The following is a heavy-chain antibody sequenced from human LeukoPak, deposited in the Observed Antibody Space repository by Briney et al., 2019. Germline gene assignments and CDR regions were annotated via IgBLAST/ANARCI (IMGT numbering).Heavy chain of an antibody. V-gene: IGHV3-23*01. CDR3: ARDRSRGSSSGRVDY. CDR2: ISGSGGST. Sequence: GGSLRLSCAASGFTFSSYAMSWVRQAPGKGLEWVSAISGSGGSTYYADSVKGRFTISRDNSKNTLYLQMNSLRAEDTAVYYCARDRSRGSSSGRVDYWGQGTLVTVSS. CDR1: GFTFSSYA. J-gene: IGHJ4*02. D-gene: IGHD6-6*01.